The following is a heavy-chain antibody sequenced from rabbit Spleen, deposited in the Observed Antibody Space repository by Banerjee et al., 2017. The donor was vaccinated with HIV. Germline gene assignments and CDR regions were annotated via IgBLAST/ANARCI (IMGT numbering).Heavy chain of an antibody. D-gene: IGHD1-1*01. J-gene: IGHJ4*01. V-gene: IGHV1S40*01. CDR1: GFSFSDRDV. CDR2: INTYTGKS. CDR3: ARDLIGIIGWNFYL. Sequence: QSLEESGGGLVKPEGSLTLTCKASGFSFSDRDVMCWVRQAPGKGLEWIACINTYTGKSVYASWATGRFTISRTSSITVTLQMTSLTAADTATYFCARDLIGIIGWNFYLWGPGTLVTVS.